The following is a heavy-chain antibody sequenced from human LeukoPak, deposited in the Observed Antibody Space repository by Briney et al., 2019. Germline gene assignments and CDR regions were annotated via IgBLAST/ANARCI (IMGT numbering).Heavy chain of an antibody. CDR2: IYHSGST. V-gene: IGHV4-59*04. CDR1: GGSISSYY. J-gene: IGHJ4*02. CDR3: ATGITKPDPIVVVPAAVRVAQAFDS. D-gene: IGHD2-2*01. Sequence: SETLSLTCTVSGGSISSYYWSWIRQPPGKGLEWIGYIYHSGSTYYNPSLKSRVTISVDRSKNQFSLRMRSVTAADTAVYYCATGITKPDPIVVVPAAVRVAQAFDSWGQGSLVTVSS.